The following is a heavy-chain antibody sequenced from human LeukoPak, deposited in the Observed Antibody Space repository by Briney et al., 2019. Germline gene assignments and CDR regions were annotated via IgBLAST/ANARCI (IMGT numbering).Heavy chain of an antibody. J-gene: IGHJ4*02. CDR1: GFTFSNYA. CDR3: AKALYYYDSSGLTDY. V-gene: IGHV3-23*01. Sequence: GGSLRLSCAASGFTFSNYAMSWVRQAPGKGLEWVSAISGSGGSTYYADSVKGRFTISRDNSKNTLYLQMNSLRAEDTAVYYCAKALYYYDSSGLTDYWGQGTLVTVSS. D-gene: IGHD3-22*01. CDR2: ISGSGGST.